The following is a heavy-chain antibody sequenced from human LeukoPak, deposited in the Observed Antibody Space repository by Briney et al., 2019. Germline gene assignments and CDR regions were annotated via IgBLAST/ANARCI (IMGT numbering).Heavy chain of an antibody. Sequence: SETLSLTCTVSGGSVSSGSYYWSWIRQPPGKGLEWIGYIYYSGSTNYNPSLKSRVTISVDTSKNQFSLKLSSVTAADTAVYYCARDGWGSYYGSGSPRYFDYWGQATLVTVSS. J-gene: IGHJ4*02. V-gene: IGHV4-61*01. CDR1: GGSVSSGSYY. CDR2: IYYSGST. D-gene: IGHD3-10*01. CDR3: ARDGWGSYYGSGSPRYFDY.